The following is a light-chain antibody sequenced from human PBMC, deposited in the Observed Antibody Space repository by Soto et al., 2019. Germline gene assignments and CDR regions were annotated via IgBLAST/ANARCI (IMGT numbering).Light chain of an antibody. V-gene: IGKV4-1*01. CDR1: QSVLYNSDNKNY. CDR3: QQYYTTLS. CDR2: WAS. J-gene: IGKJ4*01. Sequence: DIVMTQSPDSLAVSLGEMATINCKSSQSVLYNSDNKNYLAWYQQKAGQPPKLLIYWASTRDSGVPDRFSGSQSGADFTLTINNLQAEDVAVYYCQQYYTTLSFGGGTKVEIK.